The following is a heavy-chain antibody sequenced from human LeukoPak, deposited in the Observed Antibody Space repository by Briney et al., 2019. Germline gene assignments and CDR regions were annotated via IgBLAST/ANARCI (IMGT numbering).Heavy chain of an antibody. D-gene: IGHD3-22*01. CDR1: GYTFTSYY. Sequence: ASVKVSCKASGYTFTSYYMHWVRQAPGQGLEWMGIINPSGGSTSYAQKFQGRVTMTRDMSTSTAYMELSSLRSEDTAVYYCARGRSRNYYDSSGYYGWWFDPWGQGTLVTVSS. CDR2: INPSGGST. J-gene: IGHJ5*02. V-gene: IGHV1-46*01. CDR3: ARGRSRNYYDSSGYYGWWFDP.